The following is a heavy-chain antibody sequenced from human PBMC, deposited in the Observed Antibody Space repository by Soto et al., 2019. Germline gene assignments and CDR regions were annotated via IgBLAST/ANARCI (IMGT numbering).Heavy chain of an antibody. CDR2: ISRSSSTT. V-gene: IGHV3-48*01. D-gene: IGHD4-17*01. CDR3: ASQNGDYDN. J-gene: IGHJ4*02. Sequence: GGSLRLSCAASGFTFSSYSMSWVRQAPGKGLEWISYISRSSSTTYYSDSVKGRFTISRDNAKNSLYLQMNTLRAEDTAVYYCASQNGDYDNWGQGTLVTVSS. CDR1: GFTFSSYS.